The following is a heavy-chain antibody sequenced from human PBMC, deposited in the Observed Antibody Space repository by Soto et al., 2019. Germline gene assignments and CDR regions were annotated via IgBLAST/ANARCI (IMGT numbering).Heavy chain of an antibody. J-gene: IGHJ6*02. CDR3: AVTITNYYYYGMDV. CDR2: IIPIFGTA. D-gene: IGHD3-10*01. V-gene: IGHV1-69*12. CDR1: GGTFSSYA. Sequence: QVQLVQSGAEVKKPGSSVKVSCKASGGTFSSYAISWVRQAPGQGLEWMGGIIPIFGTADYAQKFQGRFTITAGESTSTAYMELSSLRSEDTAVYYCAVTITNYYYYGMDVWCQGTTVTVSS.